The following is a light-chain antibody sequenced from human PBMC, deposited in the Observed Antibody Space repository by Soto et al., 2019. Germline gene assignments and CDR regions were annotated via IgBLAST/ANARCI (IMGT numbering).Light chain of an antibody. Sequence: EIVLTQSPATLSLSPGERATLSCRASQSVSSYLAWYQQKPGQAPRLLIYDASNRATGIPARFSGSGSGTDFTLTISGLEPEDFAVYYCQQRSNLPRTFGQGTKVEI. V-gene: IGKV3-11*01. CDR2: DAS. CDR1: QSVSSY. J-gene: IGKJ1*01. CDR3: QQRSNLPRT.